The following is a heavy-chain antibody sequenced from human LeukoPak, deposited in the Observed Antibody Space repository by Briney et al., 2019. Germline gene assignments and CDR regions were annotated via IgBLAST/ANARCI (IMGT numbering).Heavy chain of an antibody. V-gene: IGHV3-74*01. CDR3: AREADNGDYPMNS. CDR2: ISSGGSSL. D-gene: IGHD4-17*01. J-gene: IGHJ4*02. Sequence: GGSLRLSCAASGFTITSSWMHWVRQAPGKGLVWVSRISSGGSSLDYADSVKGRFAISRDIAKNTLYLQMSSLRPEDTAVYYCAREADNGDYPMNSWGQGTLVSVSS. CDR1: GFTITSSW.